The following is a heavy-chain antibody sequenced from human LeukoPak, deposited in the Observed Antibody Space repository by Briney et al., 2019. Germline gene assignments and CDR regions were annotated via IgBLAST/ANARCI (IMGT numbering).Heavy chain of an antibody. J-gene: IGHJ4*02. Sequence: SVKVSCKASGGTFSSYAISWVRQAPGQGLEWMGGIIPIFGTANYAQKFQGRVTITADESTSTAYMELSSLRSEDTAVYYCAKEIDYYYDSSGYFGSWGQGTLVTVSS. CDR1: GGTFSSYA. V-gene: IGHV1-69*13. CDR2: IIPIFGTA. D-gene: IGHD3-22*01. CDR3: AKEIDYYYDSSGYFGS.